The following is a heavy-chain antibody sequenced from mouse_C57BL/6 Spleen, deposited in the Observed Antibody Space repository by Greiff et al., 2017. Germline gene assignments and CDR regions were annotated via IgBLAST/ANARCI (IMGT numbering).Heavy chain of an antibody. CDR1: GFTFSSYG. CDR3: ARSITTVVATRPFAY. Sequence: DVHLVESGGDLVKPGGSLKLSCAASGFTFSSYGMSWVRQTPDKRLEWVATISSGGSYTYYPDSVKGRFTISRDNAKNTLYLQMSSLKSEDTAMYYCARSITTVVATRPFAYWGQGTLVTVSA. CDR2: ISSGGSYT. D-gene: IGHD1-1*01. J-gene: IGHJ3*01. V-gene: IGHV5-6*01.